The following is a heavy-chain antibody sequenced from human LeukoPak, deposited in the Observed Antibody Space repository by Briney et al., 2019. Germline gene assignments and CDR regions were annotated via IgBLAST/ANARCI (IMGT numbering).Heavy chain of an antibody. CDR2: INWNGGST. CDR3: ARRYYDFWSGYFQEGAFDI. J-gene: IGHJ3*02. CDR1: GFTFDDYG. D-gene: IGHD3-3*01. V-gene: IGHV3-20*04. Sequence: GGSLRLSCAASGFTFDDYGMSWVRQAPGKGLEWVSGINWNGGSTGYADSVKGRFTISRDNAKNSLYLQINSLRAEDTALYYCARRYYDFWSGYFQEGAFDIWGQGTMVTVSS.